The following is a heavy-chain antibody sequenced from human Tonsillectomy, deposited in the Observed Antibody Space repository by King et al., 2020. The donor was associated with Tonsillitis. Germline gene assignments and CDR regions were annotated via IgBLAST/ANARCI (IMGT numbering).Heavy chain of an antibody. CDR3: AREGASGSYFYY. D-gene: IGHD1-26*01. J-gene: IGHJ4*02. Sequence: QLVQSGAEVKKPGSSVKVSCKASGGTFSSYAISWVRQAPGQGLECMGGVIPFFGTANYAQRFQGRVTITADESTSTAYMELSSLRSEDTAMYYCAREGASGSYFYYWGQGTRVTVSS. V-gene: IGHV1-69*01. CDR1: GGTFSSYA. CDR2: VIPFFGTA.